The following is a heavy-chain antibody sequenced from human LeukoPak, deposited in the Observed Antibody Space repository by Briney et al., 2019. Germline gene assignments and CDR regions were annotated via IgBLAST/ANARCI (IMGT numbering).Heavy chain of an antibody. CDR3: ATIKRGSTYGYFDF. D-gene: IGHD5-18*01. Sequence: SETLSLTCTVSGTSTASHYWTWLRQPPGKELEWIAYMFDTVSTKSNPSLKSRLTLSVDTSKKQLSLRLSSVTAADTAVYYCATIKRGSTYGYFDFWGQGIKVTVSS. CDR1: GTSTASHY. V-gene: IGHV4-59*11. J-gene: IGHJ4*02. CDR2: MFDTVST.